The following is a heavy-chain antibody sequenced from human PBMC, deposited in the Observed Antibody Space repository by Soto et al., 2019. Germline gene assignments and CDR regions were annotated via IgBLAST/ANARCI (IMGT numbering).Heavy chain of an antibody. V-gene: IGHV3-30*02. Sequence: QVQLVESGGGVVQPGGSLRLSCAASGFTFSNFGMHWVRQAPGKGLEWVAAVRYSGNDKYYADSVKGRFTITKDNSKSTLYLQMNSPRAEDTAGDYCSKWGGSVSSGYYIDYWGQGTLVNVSS. CDR2: VRYSGNDK. CDR1: GFTFSNFG. CDR3: SKWGGSVSSGYYIDY. D-gene: IGHD6-25*01. J-gene: IGHJ4*02.